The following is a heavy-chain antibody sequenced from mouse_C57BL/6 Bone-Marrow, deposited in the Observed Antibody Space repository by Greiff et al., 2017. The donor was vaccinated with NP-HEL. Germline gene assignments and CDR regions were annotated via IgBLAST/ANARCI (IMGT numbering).Heavy chain of an antibody. V-gene: IGHV5-6*01. D-gene: IGHD2-14*01. J-gene: IGHJ3*01. CDR1: GFTFSSYG. Sequence: EVQRVESGGDLVKPGGSLKLSCAASGFTFSSYGMSWVRQTPDKRLEWVATISSGGSYTYYPDSVKGRFTISRDNAKNTLYLQMSSLKSEDTAMYYCARRSVRRFAYWGQGTLVTVSA. CDR3: ARRSVRRFAY. CDR2: ISSGGSYT.